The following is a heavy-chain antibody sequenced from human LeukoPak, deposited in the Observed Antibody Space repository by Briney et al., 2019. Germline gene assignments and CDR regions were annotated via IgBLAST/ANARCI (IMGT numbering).Heavy chain of an antibody. CDR2: IYHSGST. CDR3: ARDTLGSSAAIYPGDYYMDV. V-gene: IGHV4-4*02. D-gene: IGHD2-2*02. Sequence: SETLSLTCAVSGGSISSSNWWSWVRQPPGKGLEWIGEIYHSGSTNYNPSLKSRVTISVDTSKNQFSLKLSSVTAADTAVYYCARDTLGSSAAIYPGDYYMDVWGKGTTVTVSS. CDR1: GGSISSSNW. J-gene: IGHJ6*03.